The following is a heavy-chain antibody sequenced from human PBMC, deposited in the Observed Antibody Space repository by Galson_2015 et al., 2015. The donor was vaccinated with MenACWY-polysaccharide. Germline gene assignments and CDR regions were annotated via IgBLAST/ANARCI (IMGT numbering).Heavy chain of an antibody. D-gene: IGHD6-25*01. Sequence: SLRLSCAASGFTFSSSDIHWVRQVTGKGLEWVSAIGTAADTYYSASVKGRFTISRENAKSSVYLQMTSLRAGDTAVYYCARESSGPHGAFDVWGQGTMVTVSS. CDR1: GFTFSSSD. CDR3: ARESSGPHGAFDV. J-gene: IGHJ3*01. V-gene: IGHV3-13*01. CDR2: IGTAADT.